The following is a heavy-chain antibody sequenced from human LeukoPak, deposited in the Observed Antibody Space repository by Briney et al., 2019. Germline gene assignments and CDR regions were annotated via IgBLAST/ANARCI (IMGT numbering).Heavy chain of an antibody. J-gene: IGHJ4*02. CDR3: AKAKTQAMVLPGNY. Sequence: HPGGSLRLSCAASGFTFSSYAMSWVRQPPGKGLEWVSTISGSGDSTYYADSAKGRFTISRDNSKNTLYLQMSILRAEDTAVYYCAKAKTQAMVLPGNYWGQGTRVTVSS. V-gene: IGHV3-23*01. D-gene: IGHD5-18*01. CDR2: ISGSGDST. CDR1: GFTFSSYA.